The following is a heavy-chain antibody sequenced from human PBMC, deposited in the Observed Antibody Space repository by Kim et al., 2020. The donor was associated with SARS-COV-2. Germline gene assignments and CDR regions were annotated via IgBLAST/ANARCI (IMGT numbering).Heavy chain of an antibody. D-gene: IGHD6-19*01. CDR3: ARGRYSSGWYVVYYFDY. CDR1: GGTFSSYA. CDR2: IIPIFGTA. V-gene: IGHV1-69*13. J-gene: IGHJ4*02. Sequence: SVKVSCKASGGTFSSYAISWVRQAPGQGLEWMGGIIPIFGTANYAQKFQGRVTITADESTSTAYMELSSLRSEDTAVYYCARGRYSSGWYVVYYFDYWGQGTLVTVSS.